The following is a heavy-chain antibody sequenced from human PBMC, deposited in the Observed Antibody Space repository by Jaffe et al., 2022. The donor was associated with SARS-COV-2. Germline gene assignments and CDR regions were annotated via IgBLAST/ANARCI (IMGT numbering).Heavy chain of an antibody. CDR1: GFMFTYHG. J-gene: IGHJ4*02. CDR3: ARDVRERVVAVSAHDH. D-gene: IGHD2-2*01. V-gene: IGHV1-18*01. CDR2: ISAYAGET. Sequence: QVQLVQSGAEVKKPGASVKVSCKTSGFMFTYHGISWVRQAPGQGPEWMGWISAYAGETHYAQKFQGRVTLTTDTSTSTAYMELRSLRSDDTAIYYCARDVRERVVAVSAHDHWGQGTLVTVSS.